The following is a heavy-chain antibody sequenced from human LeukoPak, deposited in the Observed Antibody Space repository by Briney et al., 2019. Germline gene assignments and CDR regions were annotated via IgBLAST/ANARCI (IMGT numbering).Heavy chain of an antibody. D-gene: IGHD5-24*01. CDR1: GWTFDEYA. V-gene: IGHV3-9*03. Sequence: WAVRLSCADSGWTFDEYAMHWVGQAPGKGREGVSRISWKRGRKEYADSVKGRCTIYREKAKKTLYIEKKSLRVEDLALYYCAKDVNYSPSGTFDYWGQGTLVTVSS. CDR2: ISWKRGRK. J-gene: IGHJ4*02. CDR3: AKDVNYSPSGTFDY.